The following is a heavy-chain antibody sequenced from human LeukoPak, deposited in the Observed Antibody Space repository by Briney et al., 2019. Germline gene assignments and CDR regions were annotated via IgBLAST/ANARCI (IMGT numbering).Heavy chain of an antibody. CDR2: IHTSGST. J-gene: IGHJ4*02. Sequence: KTSETLSLTCTVSGGSISSYYWSWIRQPPGKGLEWIGRIHTSGSTNYNPSLKSRVTMSVDKSKNHFSLRLSSVTAADTAVYYCATSSRYRVDYWGQGTLVTVSS. D-gene: IGHD1-1*01. CDR1: GGSISSYY. CDR3: ATSSRYRVDY. V-gene: IGHV4-4*07.